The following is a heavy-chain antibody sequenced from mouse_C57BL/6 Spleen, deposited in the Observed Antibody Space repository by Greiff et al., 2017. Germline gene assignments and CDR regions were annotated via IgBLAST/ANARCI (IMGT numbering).Heavy chain of an antibody. J-gene: IGHJ3*01. Sequence: VQLQQPGAELVKPGASVKLSCKASGYTFTSYWLHWVKQRPGQGLEWIGMIHPNSGSTNYNEKFKGKATLTVDRSSSTAYMQLSSLTSEDSAVYYCARTHIYYGAMFAYWGQGTLVTVSA. CDR1: GYTFTSYW. CDR3: ARTHIYYGAMFAY. D-gene: IGHD2-13*01. V-gene: IGHV1-64*01. CDR2: IHPNSGST.